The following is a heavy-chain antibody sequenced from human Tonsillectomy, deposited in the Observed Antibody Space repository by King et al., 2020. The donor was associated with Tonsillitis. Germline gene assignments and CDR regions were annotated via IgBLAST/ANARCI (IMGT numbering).Heavy chain of an antibody. CDR1: GFTFSNYA. V-gene: IGHV3-30*01. CDR2: ISYDGYNK. D-gene: IGHD3-22*01. J-gene: IGHJ4*02. Sequence: VQLVESGGGVVQPGRSLRLSCAVSGFTFSNYAMHWVRQAPGKGLEWVAVISYDGYNKYYADSVKGRFSISRDNSKNTLYLQMNSLRAEDTAVYYCARDAYDSSGYLAYYFDYWGQGTLVTVSS. CDR3: ARDAYDSSGYLAYYFDY.